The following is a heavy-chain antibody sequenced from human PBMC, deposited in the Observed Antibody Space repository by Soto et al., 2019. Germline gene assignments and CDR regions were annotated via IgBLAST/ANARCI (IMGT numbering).Heavy chain of an antibody. Sequence: EVQLLESGGGLVQPGGSLRLSCAASGFTFSSYAMKWVRQAPGKGLEWVSTISFSGVNRHYADSGKGRFTISRDNSKNTLYLQMNSLRAEDTAIYYCAKVGSGSYSAHSWGQGTLVTVSS. D-gene: IGHD3-10*01. J-gene: IGHJ4*02. V-gene: IGHV3-23*01. CDR3: AKVGSGSYSAHS. CDR2: ISFSGVNR. CDR1: GFTFSSYA.